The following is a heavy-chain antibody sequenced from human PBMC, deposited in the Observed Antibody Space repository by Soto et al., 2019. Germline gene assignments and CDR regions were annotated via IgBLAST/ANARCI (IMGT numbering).Heavy chain of an antibody. Sequence: EVQLVESGGSVIRPGGSLRRSCAASGFAFQNNGMAWVRQVPGKGLEWVAGISGSGVNAGYADSVKGRFTISRDNGDNSLYLEINNLGVEDTALYHCARKPHWQYWYFDLWGRGNLVTVSS. CDR1: GFAFQNNG. D-gene: IGHD1-1*01. V-gene: IGHV3-20*01. CDR2: ISGSGVNA. J-gene: IGHJ2*01. CDR3: ARKPHWQYWYFDL.